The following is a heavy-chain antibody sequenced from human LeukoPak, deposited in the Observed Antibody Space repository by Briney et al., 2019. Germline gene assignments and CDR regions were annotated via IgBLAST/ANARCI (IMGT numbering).Heavy chain of an antibody. J-gene: IGHJ4*02. V-gene: IGHV3-30*18. CDR3: AKDLAAGKGIDY. D-gene: IGHD6-13*01. CDR1: GFTFSRYG. Sequence: PGGSLRLSCAASGFTFSRYGMHWVRQAPGKGLEWVAVISYDGSNKYYADSVKGRFTISRDNSKNTLYLQMNSLRAEDTAVYYCAKDLAAGKGIDYWGQGTLVTVSS. CDR2: ISYDGSNK.